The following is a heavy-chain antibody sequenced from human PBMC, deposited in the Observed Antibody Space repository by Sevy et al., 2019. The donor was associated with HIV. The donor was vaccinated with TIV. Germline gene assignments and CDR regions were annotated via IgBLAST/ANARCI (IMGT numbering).Heavy chain of an antibody. J-gene: IGHJ4*02. Sequence: GGSLRLSCAASRFTFSTYDIHWVRQAPGKGLEWVAVISHDGSYQYYTDSVKGRFTISRYDSKNKAYLQMNSLRADDSGVYYCAKGQGYDYIWGNERSEYYFDYWGQGTLVTVSS. CDR1: RFTFSTYD. D-gene: IGHD3-16*01. CDR2: ISHDGSYQ. V-gene: IGHV3-30*18. CDR3: AKGQGYDYIWGNERSEYYFDY.